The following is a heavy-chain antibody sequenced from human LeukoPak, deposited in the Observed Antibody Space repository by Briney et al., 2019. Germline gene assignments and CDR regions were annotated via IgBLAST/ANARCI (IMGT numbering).Heavy chain of an antibody. V-gene: IGHV3-30*02. Sequence: PGGSLRLSCAASGFTFSSYGMHWVRQAPGKGLEWVAFIRYDGSNKYYADSVKGRFTISRDNSKNTLYLQMNSLRAEDTAVYYCAALLDCSSTSCYVGDAFDIWGQGTMVTVSS. CDR3: AALLDCSSTSCYVGDAFDI. J-gene: IGHJ3*02. CDR1: GFTFSSYG. CDR2: IRYDGSNK. D-gene: IGHD2-2*01.